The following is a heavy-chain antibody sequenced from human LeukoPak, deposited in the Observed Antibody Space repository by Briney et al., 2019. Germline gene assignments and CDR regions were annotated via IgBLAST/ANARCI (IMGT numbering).Heavy chain of an antibody. CDR2: IISTGDST. CDR1: GFTFSTYA. D-gene: IGHD1-26*01. V-gene: IGHV3-23*01. Sequence: PGGSLRLSCAASGFTFSTYAMSWVRQAPGKGLEWVSTIISTGDSTYYADSVKGRFTISRDNSKNTLYLQMNSLRAEDTAVYYCAKDRYSGSYRPFDSWGQGTLVTVSS. J-gene: IGHJ4*02. CDR3: AKDRYSGSYRPFDS.